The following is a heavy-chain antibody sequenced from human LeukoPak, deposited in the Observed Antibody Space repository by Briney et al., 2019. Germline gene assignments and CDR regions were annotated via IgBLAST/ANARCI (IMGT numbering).Heavy chain of an antibody. Sequence: GGSLRLSCAASGFTFSSYSLTWVRQAPGRGLEWVSYISSSSGTIYYADSVKGRFTISRDNAKNSLYLQMNSLRVEDTAVYYCARDYDNNWTGRGYWGQGNLITVSS. CDR3: ARDYDNNWTGRGY. J-gene: IGHJ4*02. V-gene: IGHV3-48*01. CDR1: GFTFSSYS. CDR2: ISSSSGTI. D-gene: IGHD1-1*01.